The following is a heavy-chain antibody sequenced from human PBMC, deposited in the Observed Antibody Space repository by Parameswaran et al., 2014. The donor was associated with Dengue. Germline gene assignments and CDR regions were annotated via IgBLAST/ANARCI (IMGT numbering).Heavy chain of an antibody. CDR3: AKDNGDLWFGELLSAYFDY. J-gene: IGHJ4*02. V-gene: IGHV3-23*01. D-gene: IGHD3-10*01. Sequence: RWIRQPPGKGLEWVSAISGSGGSTYYADSVKGRFTISRDNSKNTLYLQMNSLRAEDTAVYYCAKDNGDLWFGELLSAYFDYWGQGTLVTVSS. CDR2: ISGSGGST.